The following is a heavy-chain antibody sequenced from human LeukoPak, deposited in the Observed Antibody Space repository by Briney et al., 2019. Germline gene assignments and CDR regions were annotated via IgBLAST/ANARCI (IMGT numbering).Heavy chain of an antibody. CDR3: AKGEYSSSSQVFDY. J-gene: IGHJ4*02. V-gene: IGHV3-30*02. CDR2: IRYDGSNK. Sequence: GGSLRLSCAASGFSFSTYGMHWVRQAPGKGLEGEAFIRYDGSNKFYADSVKGRFTISRDNSKNTLYLQMNSLRGEDTAVYYCAKGEYSSSSQVFDYWGQGTLVTVSS. CDR1: GFSFSTYG. D-gene: IGHD6-6*01.